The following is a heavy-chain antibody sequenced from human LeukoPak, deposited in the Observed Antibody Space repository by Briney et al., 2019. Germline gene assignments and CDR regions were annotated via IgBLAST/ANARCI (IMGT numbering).Heavy chain of an antibody. J-gene: IGHJ5*02. CDR3: ARGGSWHQDLFTR. D-gene: IGHD6-13*01. CDR1: GFTFSGYS. V-gene: IGHV3-48*02. Sequence: GGSLSLSCAASGFTFSGYSMNWVRQAPGKGLEWVSYISSYSSIIYYADSVKGRFTISRDNAKNSLYLQMNSLRDEDTTVYYCARGGSWHQDLFTRWGQGTLVTVSS. CDR2: ISSYSSII.